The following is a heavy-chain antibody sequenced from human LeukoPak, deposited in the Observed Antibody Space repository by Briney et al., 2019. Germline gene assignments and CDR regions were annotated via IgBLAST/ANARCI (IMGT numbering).Heavy chain of an antibody. Sequence: PSGTLSLTCAVSGGSISNDNWWSWVRQPPGKGLEWIGEVYHTGRMNYNPSLESRVTISIDKSRNQFSLRVNSVSAADTAVYYCAREGGFFRPLDYSGQGTLVTVSS. D-gene: IGHD3-3*01. J-gene: IGHJ4*02. CDR1: GGSISNDNW. V-gene: IGHV4-4*02. CDR3: AREGGFFRPLDY. CDR2: VYHTGRM.